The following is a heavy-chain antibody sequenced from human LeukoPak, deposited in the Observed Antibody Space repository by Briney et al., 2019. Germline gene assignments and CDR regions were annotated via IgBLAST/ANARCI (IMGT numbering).Heavy chain of an antibody. CDR3: ARDIAHSSGWAYFDY. D-gene: IGHD6-19*01. V-gene: IGHV4-34*01. CDR1: GGSFSGYY. J-gene: IGHJ4*02. Sequence: SETLSLTCAVFGGSFSGYYWSWIRQPPGKGLEWIGRINHGGSTNYNPSLKSRVTISVGTSKNQFSLKLSSVTAADTAVYYCARDIAHSSGWAYFDYWGQGTLVTVSS. CDR2: INHGGST.